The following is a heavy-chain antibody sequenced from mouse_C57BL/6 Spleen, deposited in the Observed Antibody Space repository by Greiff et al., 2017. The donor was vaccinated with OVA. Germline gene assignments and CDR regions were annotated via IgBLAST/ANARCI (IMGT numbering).Heavy chain of an antibody. Sequence: QVQLKQPGAELVKPGASVKLSCKASGYTFTSYWMQWVKQRPGQGLEWIGEIDPSDSYTNYNQKFKGKATLTVDTSSSTAYMQLSSLTSEDSAVYYCARNSNYYYAMDYWGQGTSVTVSS. D-gene: IGHD2-5*01. CDR2: IDPSDSYT. V-gene: IGHV1-50*01. J-gene: IGHJ4*01. CDR1: GYTFTSYW. CDR3: ARNSNYYYAMDY.